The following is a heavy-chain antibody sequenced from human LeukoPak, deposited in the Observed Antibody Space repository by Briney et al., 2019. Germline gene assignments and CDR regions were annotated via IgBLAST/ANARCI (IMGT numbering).Heavy chain of an antibody. V-gene: IGHV3-30-3*01. CDR1: GFTFSSYA. Sequence: GGSLRLSCAASGFTFSSYAMYWVRQAPGKGLEWVAVISYDGSNKYYADSVKGRFTISRDNSKNTLYLQMNSLRAEDTAVYYCAREREIDYWGQGTLVTVSS. CDR2: ISYDGSNK. CDR3: AREREIDY. J-gene: IGHJ4*02.